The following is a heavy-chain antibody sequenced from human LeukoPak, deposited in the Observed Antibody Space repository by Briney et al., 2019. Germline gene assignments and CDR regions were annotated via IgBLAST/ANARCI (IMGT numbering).Heavy chain of an antibody. Sequence: GGSLRLSCSASGFTFSSYAMHWVRQAPGKGLEYVSAISSNGGSTYYADSVKGRFTISRDNSKNTLYLQMSSLRAEDTAVYYCVIHGSGSYVDYYYGMDVWGKGTTVTVSP. CDR1: GFTFSSYA. V-gene: IGHV3-64D*06. D-gene: IGHD3-10*01. CDR3: VIHGSGSYVDYYYGMDV. J-gene: IGHJ6*04. CDR2: ISSNGGST.